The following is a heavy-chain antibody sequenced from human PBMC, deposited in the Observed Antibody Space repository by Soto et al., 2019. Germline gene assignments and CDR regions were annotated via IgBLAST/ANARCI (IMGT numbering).Heavy chain of an antibody. J-gene: IGHJ4*02. CDR3: VKESTPPFFDS. D-gene: IGHD2-15*01. CDR1: GFTLNDYG. Sequence: LRLSCVGSGFTLNDYGVHWVRQAPGKGLEWVALMWYDGLRQTYLDSVRGRFTVSRDSSTNTIYLQMNSLRVEDTGNYFCVKESTPPFFDSWGQGTLVTVSS. CDR2: MWYDGLRQ. V-gene: IGHV3-33*03.